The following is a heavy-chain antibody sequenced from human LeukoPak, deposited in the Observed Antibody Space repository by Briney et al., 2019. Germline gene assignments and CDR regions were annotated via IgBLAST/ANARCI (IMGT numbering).Heavy chain of an antibody. CDR2: ISGSGGGT. D-gene: IGHD5-18*01. V-gene: IGHV3-23*01. J-gene: IGHJ4*02. CDR3: ARAQLEQLWLLFDY. CDR1: GFTFSIYA. Sequence: GGSLRLSCAASGFTFSIYAMSWVRQAPGKGLEWVSGISGSGGGTYYADSVKGRFTISRDNSKNTLFLQMNSLRAEDTAVYYCARAQLEQLWLLFDYWGQGTLVTVSS.